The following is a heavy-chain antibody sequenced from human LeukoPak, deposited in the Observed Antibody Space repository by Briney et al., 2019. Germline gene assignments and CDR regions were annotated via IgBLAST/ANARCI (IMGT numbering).Heavy chain of an antibody. CDR3: ARHLGRSWYYFDY. CDR1: GYSFTSYW. V-gene: IGHV5-51*01. J-gene: IGHJ4*02. Sequence: GESLKISCKGSGYSFTSYWIGWVRQLPGKGLEWMGIIYPGESDTRYSPSFQGQVTISADKSISTAYLQWSSLKASDTAMYYCARHLGRSWYYFDYWGQGTLVSVSS. CDR2: IYPGESDT. D-gene: IGHD6-13*01.